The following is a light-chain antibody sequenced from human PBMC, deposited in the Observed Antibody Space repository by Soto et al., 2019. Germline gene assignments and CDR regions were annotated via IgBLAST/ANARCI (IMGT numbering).Light chain of an antibody. J-gene: IGKJ1*01. CDR3: QPYNSYPWT. V-gene: IGKV1-5*03. Sequence: DIQMTQSPSTLSASVGDRVIITCRASQSISSWLAWYQQKPGKAPKLLIYKASSLESGVPSRFSGSGSGTEFTLTISSLQPDDFAPYYCQPYNSYPWTLGQGTKVEIK. CDR1: QSISSW. CDR2: KAS.